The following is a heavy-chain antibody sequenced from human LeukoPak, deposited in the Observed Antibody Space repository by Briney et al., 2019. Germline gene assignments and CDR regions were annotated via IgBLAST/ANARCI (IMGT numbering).Heavy chain of an antibody. CDR1: GFTFSSYG. D-gene: IGHD2-8*01. V-gene: IGHV3-30*02. J-gene: IGHJ6*03. CDR2: IRYDGSNK. CDR3: AKAGVHCTNGVCYTDYYYYYMDV. Sequence: GGSLRLSCAESGFTFSSYGMDWVRQAPGKGLEWVAFIRYDGSNKYYADSVKGRFTISRDNSKNTLYLQMNSLRAEDTAVYYCAKAGVHCTNGVCYTDYYYYYMDVWGKGTTVTVSS.